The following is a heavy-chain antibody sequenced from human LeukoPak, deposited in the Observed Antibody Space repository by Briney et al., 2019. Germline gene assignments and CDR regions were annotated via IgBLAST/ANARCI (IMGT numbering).Heavy chain of an antibody. CDR2: INPNSGGT. D-gene: IGHD3-3*01. Sequence: ASVKVSCKASGYTFTGHYTHWVRQAPGQGLEWMGWINPNSGGTNYAQKFQGRVTMTRDTSISTAYMELSRLRSDDTAVYYCARDPEYYDFWSGSYGMDVWGQGTTVTVSS. CDR1: GYTFTGHY. V-gene: IGHV1-2*02. CDR3: ARDPEYYDFWSGSYGMDV. J-gene: IGHJ6*02.